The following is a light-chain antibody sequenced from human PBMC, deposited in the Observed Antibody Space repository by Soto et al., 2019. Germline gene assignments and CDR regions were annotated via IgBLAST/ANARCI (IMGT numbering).Light chain of an antibody. CDR1: QSISSW. CDR2: DAS. Sequence: DMEMTQSLSTLSASVGDRVTIACRAGQSISSWLAWYQQKPAKAPKLLIYDASSLESGVPSTFSGSGSGTEFTLTITSLQPDEFATYYCQHYNSNPWTFGQGTKVDIK. V-gene: IGKV1-5*01. CDR3: QHYNSNPWT. J-gene: IGKJ1*01.